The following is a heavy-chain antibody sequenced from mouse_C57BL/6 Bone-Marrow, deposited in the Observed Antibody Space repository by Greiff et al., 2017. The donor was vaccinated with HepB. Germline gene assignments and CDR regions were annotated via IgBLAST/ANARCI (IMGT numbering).Heavy chain of an antibody. CDR2: IHPNSGST. V-gene: IGHV1-64*01. J-gene: IGHJ4*01. CDR3: ARPPPFYYYGSSYYAMDY. D-gene: IGHD1-1*01. Sequence: VQLQQSGAELVKPGASVKLSCKASGYTFTSYWMHWVKQRPGQGLEWIGMIHPNSGSTNYNEKFKSKATLTVDKSSSTAYMQLSSLTSEDSAVYYCARPPPFYYYGSSYYAMDYWGQGTSVTVSS. CDR1: GYTFTSYW.